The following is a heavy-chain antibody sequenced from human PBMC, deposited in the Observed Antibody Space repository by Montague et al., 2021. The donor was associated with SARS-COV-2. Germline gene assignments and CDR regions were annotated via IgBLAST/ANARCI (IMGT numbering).Heavy chain of an antibody. J-gene: IGHJ6*03. CDR1: GFTFSSYG. CDR2: ISYDGSNK. V-gene: IGHV3-30*18. Sequence: SLRLSCAASGFTFSSYGMHWVRQAPGKGLEWVAVISYDGSNKYYADSVKGRFTISRDNSKNTLYLQMNSLRAEDTAVYYCAKGDVIVPAAIPELVYYYYYMDVWGKGTTVTVSS. CDR3: AKGDVIVPAAIPELVYYYYYMDV. D-gene: IGHD2-2*02.